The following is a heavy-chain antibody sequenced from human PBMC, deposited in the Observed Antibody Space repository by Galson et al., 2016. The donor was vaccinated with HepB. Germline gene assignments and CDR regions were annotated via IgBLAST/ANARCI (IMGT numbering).Heavy chain of an antibody. CDR2: IYSGGYT. CDR3: ARGRTYDSNAFDT. J-gene: IGHJ3*02. V-gene: IGHV3-53*01. Sequence: SLRLSCAASGVSVSNIYMSWVRQAPGKGLEWVSVIYSGGYTYYADSVKGRFTISRDNAKNSLYLQMNSLRADDTAVYYCARGRTYDSNAFDTWGQGTMVTVSS. D-gene: IGHD3-9*01. CDR1: GVSVSNIY.